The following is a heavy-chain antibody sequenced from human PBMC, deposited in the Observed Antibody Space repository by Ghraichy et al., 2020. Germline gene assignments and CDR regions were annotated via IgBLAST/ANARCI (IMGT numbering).Heavy chain of an antibody. Sequence: ASVKVSCKASGYTFTSYDINWVRQATGQGLEWMGWMNPNSGNTGYAQRFQGRVTMTRNTSISTAYMELSSLRSEDTAVYYCARTLLRFLEWSHLGRFDPWGQGTLVTVSS. CDR1: GYTFTSYD. D-gene: IGHD3-3*01. V-gene: IGHV1-8*01. CDR2: MNPNSGNT. J-gene: IGHJ5*02. CDR3: ARTLLRFLEWSHLGRFDP.